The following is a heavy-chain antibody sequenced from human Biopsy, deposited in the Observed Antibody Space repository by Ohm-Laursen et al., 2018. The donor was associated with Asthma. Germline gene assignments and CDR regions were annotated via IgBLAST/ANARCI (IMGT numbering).Heavy chain of an antibody. D-gene: IGHD3-9*01. CDR3: ARTYFDFLTGQVHDAFAM. Sequence: AASVKVSCKVSGYTFINYAIHWVRQAPGHSLEWMGWINAANGNTKYSQKFQGRLTISRDTSASTAYMDLSSLRSEDTAVYYCARTYFDFLTGQVHDAFAMWGQGTMVTVSS. V-gene: IGHV1-3*01. CDR2: INAANGNT. CDR1: GYTFINYA. J-gene: IGHJ3*02.